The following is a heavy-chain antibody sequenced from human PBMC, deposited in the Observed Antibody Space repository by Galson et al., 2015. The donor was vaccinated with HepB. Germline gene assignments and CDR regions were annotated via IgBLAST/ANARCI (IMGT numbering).Heavy chain of an antibody. CDR2: ISSSSSYI. J-gene: IGHJ4*02. CDR1: GFTFSSYS. V-gene: IGHV3-21*01. CDR3: ATASGSYYPGDY. Sequence: SLRLSCAASGFTFSSYSMNWVRQAPGKGLEWVSSISSSSSYIYYADSVKGRFTIPRDNAKNSLYLQMNSLRAEDTAVYYCATASGSYYPGDYWGQGTLVTVSS. D-gene: IGHD1-26*01.